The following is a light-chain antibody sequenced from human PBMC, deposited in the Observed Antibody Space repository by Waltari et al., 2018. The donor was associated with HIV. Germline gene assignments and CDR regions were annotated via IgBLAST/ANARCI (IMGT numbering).Light chain of an antibody. CDR1: QSVTSGL. V-gene: IGKV3-20*01. Sequence: IVLTQSPGTLSLSPGDRATLSCRASQSVTSGLLAWYQQKRGQAPRLLIYGVSSRASGIPDRFSGGGSGTDFTLTISRLEPEDFAVYYCQQYGSSPYTFGQGTKLEIK. J-gene: IGKJ2*01. CDR3: QQYGSSPYT. CDR2: GVS.